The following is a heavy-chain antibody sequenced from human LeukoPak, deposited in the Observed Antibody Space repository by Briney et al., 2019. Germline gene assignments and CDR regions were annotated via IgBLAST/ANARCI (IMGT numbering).Heavy chain of an antibody. D-gene: IGHD3-22*01. Sequence: PGGSLRLSCAASGFTFSSYAMSWVRQAPGKGLEWVSVINGNGGDTDYADAVKGRFTISRDNSKNTLYLQMHSLRAEDTAVYYCTTGQVVDYDASGYSALDYWGQGTLVTVSS. CDR1: GFTFSSYA. J-gene: IGHJ4*02. CDR2: INGNGGDT. CDR3: TTGQVVDYDASGYSALDY. V-gene: IGHV3-23*01.